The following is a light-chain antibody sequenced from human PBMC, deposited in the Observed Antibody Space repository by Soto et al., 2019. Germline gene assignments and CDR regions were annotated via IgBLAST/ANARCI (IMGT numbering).Light chain of an antibody. V-gene: IGKV1-39*01. CDR1: QTVAKS. CDR3: KQSYSTPG. CDR2: DAS. J-gene: IGKJ5*01. Sequence: DTQMTQSPSSLPSSVGDMVPIACRASQTVAKSLNWYQQKPGKAPKLLIYDASSLQSGVQSRFSGSGSGTDFTLTIRSLQPEDFATYYCKQSYSTPGFGQGTRLEIK.